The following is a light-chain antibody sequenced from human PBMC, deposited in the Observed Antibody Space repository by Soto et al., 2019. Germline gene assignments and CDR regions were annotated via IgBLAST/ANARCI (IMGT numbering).Light chain of an antibody. CDR1: QSVSSY. V-gene: IGKV3-11*01. Sequence: EIVLTQSPATLSLSPEERATLSCRASQSVSSYLAWYQQKPGQAPRLLIYDASTRATGIPARFSGSGSGTDFTLTISSLEPEDVAVYYCQQRSDWPPLTFGGGTKVEIK. CDR3: QQRSDWPPLT. CDR2: DAS. J-gene: IGKJ4*01.